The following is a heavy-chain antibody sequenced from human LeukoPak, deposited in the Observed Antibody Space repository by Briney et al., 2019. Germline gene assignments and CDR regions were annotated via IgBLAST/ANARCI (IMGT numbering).Heavy chain of an antibody. V-gene: IGHV3-21*01. D-gene: IGHD3-22*01. CDR2: ISSSSSYI. J-gene: IGHJ6*02. CDR1: GFTFSSYS. CDR3: ASIWSYYDSSGYQSWYGMDV. Sequence: GGSLRLSCAASGFTFSSYSMNWVRQAPGKGLEWVSSISSSSSYIYYADSVKGRFTISRDNAKNSLYLQMNSLRAEDTAVYYCASIWSYYDSSGYQSWYGMDVWGQGTTVTVSS.